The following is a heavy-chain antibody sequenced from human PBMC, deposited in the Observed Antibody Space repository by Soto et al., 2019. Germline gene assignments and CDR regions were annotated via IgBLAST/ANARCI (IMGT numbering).Heavy chain of an antibody. CDR3: SALVAAAPLDY. D-gene: IGHD2-15*01. V-gene: IGHV3-30*03. J-gene: IGHJ4*02. CDR1: GFTFSSYD. Sequence: GGSLRLSCAASGFTFSSYDMHWVRQAPGKGLEWVAVISYDGSNKYYADSVKGRFTISRDNSKNTLYLQMNSLRAEDTAVYYCSALVAAAPLDYWGQGTLVTVSS. CDR2: ISYDGSNK.